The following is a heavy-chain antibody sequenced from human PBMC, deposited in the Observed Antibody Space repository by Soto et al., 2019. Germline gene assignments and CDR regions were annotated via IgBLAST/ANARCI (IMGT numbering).Heavy chain of an antibody. D-gene: IGHD5-12*01. V-gene: IGHV1-3*01. CDR2: INAGNGNT. CDR3: ARDSSHDIVAAHFNS. CDR1: GYNFTIYA. J-gene: IGHJ4*02. Sequence: QVQLVQSGAEVKKPGASVKVSCKASGYNFTIYALHWVRQAPGQRLEWMGWINAGNGNTKNSQKFQGRVTITRDTSATRAYMELSSLRSEDTAVYYCARDSSHDIVAAHFNSWAQGTLVTVSA.